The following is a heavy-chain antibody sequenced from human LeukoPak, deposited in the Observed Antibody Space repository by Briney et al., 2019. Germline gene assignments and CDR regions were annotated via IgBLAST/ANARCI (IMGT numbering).Heavy chain of an antibody. CDR1: GYTFIDYY. CDR3: ARDWGPYDFRSMDV. CDR2: INVKSGAT. V-gene: IGHV1-2*06. Sequence: ASVKVFCKASGYTFIDYYFNWVRQAPGQGPEWMGRINVKSGATDYAQKFQGRVTVTRDTSISTAYMELSSLRSDDTAVYYCARDWGPYDFRSMDVWGQGTTVTVSS. J-gene: IGHJ6*02. D-gene: IGHD3-3*01.